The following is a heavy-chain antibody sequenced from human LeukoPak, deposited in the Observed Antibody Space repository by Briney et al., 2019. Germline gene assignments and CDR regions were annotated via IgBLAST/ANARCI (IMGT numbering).Heavy chain of an antibody. J-gene: IGHJ4*02. D-gene: IGHD4-17*01. Sequence: GESLMISCKGSGYSFTNFWIGWVRQMPGQGLEWMGIIHLTDSDTRYRPSFQGQVTISADKSISTAYLQWSSLQASDTAMYYCASAAHGAYSWAYWGQGTLVTVSS. CDR2: IHLTDSDT. CDR3: ASAAHGAYSWAY. CDR1: GYSFTNFW. V-gene: IGHV5-51*01.